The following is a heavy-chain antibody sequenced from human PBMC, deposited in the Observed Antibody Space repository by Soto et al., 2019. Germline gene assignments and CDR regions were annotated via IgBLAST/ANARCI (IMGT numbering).Heavy chain of an antibody. D-gene: IGHD6-19*01. CDR2: IYHSGIT. V-gene: IGHV4-30-2*01. CDR3: ARAGGLGAVAADY. Sequence: QLQLQESGSGLVKPSQTLSLTCAVSGGSISSGGYSWSWIRQPPGKGLEWIGYIYHSGITYYNPSLKSRVTISVDRSKNQFSLKLRSVTAADTAVYYCARAGGLGAVAADYWGQGTLVTVSS. J-gene: IGHJ4*02. CDR1: GGSISSGGYS.